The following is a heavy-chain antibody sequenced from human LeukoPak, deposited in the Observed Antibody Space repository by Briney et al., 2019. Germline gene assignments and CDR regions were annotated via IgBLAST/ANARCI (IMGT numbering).Heavy chain of an antibody. V-gene: IGHV4-61*02. D-gene: IGHD4-11*01. CDR2: INTSGST. CDR1: GGSISSGSYY. J-gene: IGHJ6*01. CDR3: ASIQSYYFGLDV. Sequence: PSQTLSLTCTVSGGSISSGSYYWSWIRQPAGKGLEWIGRINTSGSTNYNPSLKSRVTISVDTSKNQFSLKLRSVTGADTAVYYCASIQSYYFGLDVWGEGTTVTVS.